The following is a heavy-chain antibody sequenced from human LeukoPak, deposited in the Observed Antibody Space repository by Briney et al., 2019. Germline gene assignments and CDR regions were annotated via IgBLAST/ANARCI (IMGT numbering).Heavy chain of an antibody. CDR1: EYTFTGYY. CDR2: INPNSGGT. D-gene: IGHD6-19*01. Sequence: ASVKVSCKASEYTFTGYYMHWVRQAPGQGLEWMGWINPNSGGTNYAQKFQGRVTMTRDTSISTAYMELSRLRSDDTAVYYCARDSGYSSGWYINRPHWFDYWGQGTLVTVSS. CDR3: ARDSGYSSGWYINRPHWFDY. V-gene: IGHV1-2*02. J-gene: IGHJ4*02.